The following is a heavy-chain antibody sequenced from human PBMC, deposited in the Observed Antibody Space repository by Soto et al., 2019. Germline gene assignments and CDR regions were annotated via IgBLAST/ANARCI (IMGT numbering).Heavy chain of an antibody. J-gene: IGHJ4*02. D-gene: IGHD3-22*01. V-gene: IGHV3-30*04. CDR1: GFTFSGYA. CDR2: ISYDGSNK. Sequence: GGSLRLSCAASGFTFSGYAMHWVRQAPGKGLEWVAVISYDGSNKYYADSVKGRFTISRDNSKNTLYLQMNSLRAEDTAVYYCARDMYYYDSSGYFDYWGQGTLVTVSS. CDR3: ARDMYYYDSSGYFDY.